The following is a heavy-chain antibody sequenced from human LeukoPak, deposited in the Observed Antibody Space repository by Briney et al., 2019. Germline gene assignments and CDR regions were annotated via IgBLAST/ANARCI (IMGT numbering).Heavy chain of an antibody. Sequence: GGSLRLSCAASGFTFSNYEMTWVRQAPGKGLQWVSSISSGGSTIYYADSVKGRFTISRDNAKNPLYLQMNSLRDEDSAVYYCARDQGIFDYWGQGTLVTVSS. V-gene: IGHV3-48*03. J-gene: IGHJ4*02. CDR1: GFTFSNYE. CDR2: ISSGGSTI. CDR3: ARDQGIFDY.